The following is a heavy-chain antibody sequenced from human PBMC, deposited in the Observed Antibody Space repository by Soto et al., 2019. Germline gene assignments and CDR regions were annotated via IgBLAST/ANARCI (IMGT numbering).Heavy chain of an antibody. CDR1: GFSLTTTSMG. CDR2: IYWDDDQ. Sequence: QITLKESGPPLVRPAQTLTLTCAFSGFSLTTTSMGVAWIRQPPGKALEWLALIYWDDDQRYSPSLKDRLTISKDPSRSRVVLTISNMKPEDTGTYFCAHAGDYDLLSFDHWGPGTLVTVSS. CDR3: AHAGDYDLLSFDH. V-gene: IGHV2-5*02. J-gene: IGHJ4*02. D-gene: IGHD4-17*01.